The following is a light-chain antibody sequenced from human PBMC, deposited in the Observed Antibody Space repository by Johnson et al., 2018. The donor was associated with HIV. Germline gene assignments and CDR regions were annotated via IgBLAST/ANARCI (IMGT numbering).Light chain of an antibody. CDR3: ATWDNSLKTGGV. CDR1: SSNIGNNY. CDR2: EDN. J-gene: IGLJ1*01. V-gene: IGLV1-51*02. Sequence: QSVLTQPPSVSAAPGQKVTISCSGSSSNIGNNYVSCYQQLPGTAPKLLIYEDNKRPSGIPDRFSGSKSGTSATLGITGLQTGDEADYSCATWDNSLKTGGVFGAGTKVTVL.